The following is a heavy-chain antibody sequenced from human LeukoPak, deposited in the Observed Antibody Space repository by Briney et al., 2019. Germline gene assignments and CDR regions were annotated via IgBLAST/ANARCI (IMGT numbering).Heavy chain of an antibody. Sequence: ALVKVSCKASGYTFTGYYIHWVRQAPGQGLEWMGWINPNSGGTKYAQNFQGRVTVTRDTSISTAYMELSSLTSDDTAVYYCARERIVVVTLSDAVDIWGQGTMVTVSS. CDR1: GYTFTGYY. V-gene: IGHV1-2*02. D-gene: IGHD2-21*02. J-gene: IGHJ3*02. CDR3: ARERIVVVTLSDAVDI. CDR2: INPNSGGT.